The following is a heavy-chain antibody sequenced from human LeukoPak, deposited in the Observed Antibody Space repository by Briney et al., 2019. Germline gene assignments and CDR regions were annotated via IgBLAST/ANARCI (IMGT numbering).Heavy chain of an antibody. CDR1: GYSFTSYW. CDR2: IYPGDSDT. CDR3: ARHLKYSSSAGVNWFDP. J-gene: IGHJ5*02. D-gene: IGHD6-6*01. Sequence: GESLKISCKGSGYSFTSYWIGWVRQMPGKGLEWMGIIYPGDSDTRYSPSFQGQVTISADKSISTAYLQWSSLKASDTAMYYCARHLKYSSSAGVNWFDPWGQGTLVTVSS. V-gene: IGHV5-51*01.